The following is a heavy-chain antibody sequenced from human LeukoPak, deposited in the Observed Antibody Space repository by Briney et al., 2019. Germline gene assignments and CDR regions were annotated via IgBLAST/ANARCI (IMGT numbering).Heavy chain of an antibody. J-gene: IGHJ4*02. CDR2: ISGSGGST. CDR1: GLTVSSDY. CDR3: ATYGSQLLYNY. V-gene: IGHV3-23*01. Sequence: GSLRLSCAAYGLTVSSDYMSWVRQAPGKGLEWVSAISGSGGSTYYADSVKGRFTISRDNSKNTLYLQMNSLRAEDTAVYYCATYGSQLLYNYWGQGTLVTVSS. D-gene: IGHD2-2*02.